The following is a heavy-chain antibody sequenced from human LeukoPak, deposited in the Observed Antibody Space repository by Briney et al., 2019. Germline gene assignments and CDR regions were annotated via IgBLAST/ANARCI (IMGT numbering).Heavy chain of an antibody. CDR3: VRDNLENQWLERSY. CDR1: GFTFNSYG. Sequence: GGSLRLSCAASGFTFNSYGMHWVRQAPGKGLEWVSQISASETSIKYADSVRGRFTISRDNVKNSVYLQMNSLRAEDTAIYYCVRDNLENQWLERSYWGQGTLVTVSS. V-gene: IGHV3-48*01. J-gene: IGHJ4*02. CDR2: ISASETSI. D-gene: IGHD6-19*01.